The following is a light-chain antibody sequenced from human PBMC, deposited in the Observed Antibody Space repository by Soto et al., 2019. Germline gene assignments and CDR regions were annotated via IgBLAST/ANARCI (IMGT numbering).Light chain of an antibody. CDR3: LESYNFPRT. CDR1: QNIITY. CDR2: AVS. J-gene: IGKJ2*01. V-gene: IGKV1-39*01. Sequence: DIQMTQSPSSLSASVGDRVTITCRASQNIITYLNWYQQKPGKAPKLLLYAVSSLQSGAPSRFSGSGSGTDISLSISSLPSEDFATYFCLESYNFPRTFGQGTKLEI.